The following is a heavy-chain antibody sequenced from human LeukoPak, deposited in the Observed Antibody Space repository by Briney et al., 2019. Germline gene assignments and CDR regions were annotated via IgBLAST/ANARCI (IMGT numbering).Heavy chain of an antibody. CDR1: GFTFSSYA. D-gene: IGHD1-26*01. J-gene: IGHJ4*02. Sequence: GGSLRLSCAASGFTFSSYAMSWVRQASGKGLEWVGRIRSKANSYATAYAASVKGRFTISRDDSKNTAYLQMNSLKTEDTAVYYCTTTRSGSYYFDYWGQGTLVTVSS. CDR2: IRSKANSYAT. V-gene: IGHV3-73*01. CDR3: TTTRSGSYYFDY.